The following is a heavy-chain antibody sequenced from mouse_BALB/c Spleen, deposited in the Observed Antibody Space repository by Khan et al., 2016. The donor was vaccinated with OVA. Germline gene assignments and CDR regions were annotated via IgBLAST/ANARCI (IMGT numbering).Heavy chain of an antibody. J-gene: IGHJ2*02. V-gene: IGHV2-6-4*01. Sequence: VQLKESGPGLVAPSQSLSITCTVSGFSLTRYNIHWVRQPPGKGLEWLGMIWGGGGTDYNSTLKSRLSISKDNSKSQVFLKMNSLQTDDTAMYSSAKHRYHCQYAIDYWGQGTSLTVSS. CDR3: AKHRYHCQYAIDY. D-gene: IGHD2-14*01. CDR2: IWGGGGT. CDR1: GFSLTRYN.